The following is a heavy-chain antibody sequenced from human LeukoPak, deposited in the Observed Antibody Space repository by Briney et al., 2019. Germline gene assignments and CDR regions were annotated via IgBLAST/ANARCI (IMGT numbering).Heavy chain of an antibody. V-gene: IGHV3-15*01. CDR3: TTDIHDILTVYMDDY. CDR2: IKSKTDGGTT. Sequence: RRSLRLSCAASGFTFSNAWMGWVRQAPGKGLGWVGRIKSKTDGGTTDYAAPVKGRFTIPRDDSKNTLYLQMNSLKTEDTAVYYCTTDIHDILTVYMDDYWGQGTLVTVSS. CDR1: GFTFSNAW. D-gene: IGHD3-9*01. J-gene: IGHJ4*02.